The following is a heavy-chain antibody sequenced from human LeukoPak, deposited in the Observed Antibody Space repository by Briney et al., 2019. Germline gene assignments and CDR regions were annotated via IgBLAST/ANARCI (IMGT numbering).Heavy chain of an antibody. Sequence: GASVKVSCKASGGTFSSYAISWVRQAPGQGLEWMGRIIPILGIANYAQKFQGRVTITADKSTSTAYMELSSLRSEDTAVYYCASPSIAAAGTMVGYYYYGMDVWGQGTTVTVSS. J-gene: IGHJ6*02. CDR3: ASPSIAAAGTMVGYYYYGMDV. D-gene: IGHD6-13*01. CDR2: IIPILGIA. CDR1: GGTFSSYA. V-gene: IGHV1-69*04.